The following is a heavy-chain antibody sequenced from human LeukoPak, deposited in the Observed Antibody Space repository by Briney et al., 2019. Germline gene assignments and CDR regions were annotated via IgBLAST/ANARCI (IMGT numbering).Heavy chain of an antibody. J-gene: IGHJ4*02. Sequence: SQTLSLTCAVSGDSVSGNSATWNWIRQSPSRGLEWLGRTYYRSKWYNDYALSVKSRISINSDTSKNQFSLQLNSVTPEDTAVYYCASGSLGFDNWGQGTLVTVSS. D-gene: IGHD7-27*01. CDR3: ASGSLGFDN. CDR1: GDSVSGNSAT. CDR2: TYYRSKWYN. V-gene: IGHV6-1*01.